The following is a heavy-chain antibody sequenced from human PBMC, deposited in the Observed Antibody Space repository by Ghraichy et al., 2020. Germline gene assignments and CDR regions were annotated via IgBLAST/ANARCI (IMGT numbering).Heavy chain of an antibody. CDR1: GFTFSSYA. Sequence: GESLNISCAASGFTFSSYAMSWVRQAPGKGLEWVSAISAGGGNTYYADSVKGRFTLSRDNSKNTLYLQMNSLRAEDTAVYYCAKDLGGSGSYYMGYFQHWGQGTLVTVPS. V-gene: IGHV3-23*01. D-gene: IGHD1-26*01. CDR3: AKDLGGSGSYYMGYFQH. CDR2: ISAGGGNT. J-gene: IGHJ1*01.